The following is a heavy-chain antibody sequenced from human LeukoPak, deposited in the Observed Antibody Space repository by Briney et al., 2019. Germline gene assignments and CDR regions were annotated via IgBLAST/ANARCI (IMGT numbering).Heavy chain of an antibody. CDR3: AKGDKPVIAMVKFDY. D-gene: IGHD5-18*01. Sequence: GSLRLSCAASGFTFSSYAMSWVRQAPGKGLEWVSAISGSGGSTYYADSVKGRFTISRDNSKNTLYMQMNSLRAEDTAVYYCAKGDKPVIAMVKFDYWGQGTLVTVSS. V-gene: IGHV3-23*01. CDR2: ISGSGGST. CDR1: GFTFSSYA. J-gene: IGHJ4*02.